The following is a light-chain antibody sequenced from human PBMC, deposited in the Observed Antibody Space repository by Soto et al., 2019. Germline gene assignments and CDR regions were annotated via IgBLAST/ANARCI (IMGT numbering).Light chain of an antibody. CDR3: GRWDSRLSTYV. CDR1: SSNIGNDY. V-gene: IGLV1-51*01. J-gene: IGLJ1*01. Sequence: QSGLTQPPSLSAAPGQQVTISSNRSSSNIGNDYVSWYQQLPGTAPKLLMYDNNKRAAGIPDRFSGSESGTSATLGITGLQTGDEADYYCGRWDSRLSTYVFGNGTKGTVL. CDR2: DNN.